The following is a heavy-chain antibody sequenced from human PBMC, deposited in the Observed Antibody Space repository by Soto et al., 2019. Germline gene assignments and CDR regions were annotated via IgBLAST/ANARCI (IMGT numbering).Heavy chain of an antibody. CDR2: IIPIFGTA. CDR1: GGTFSSYA. Sequence: QVQLVQSGAEVKKPGSSVKVSCKASGGTFSSYAISWVRQAPGQGLEWMGGIIPIFGTANYAQKFQGRVTITADESTSTAYMELSSLRSEDTAVYYCARYRGSYRPTTPYHFDYWGQGTLVTVSS. CDR3: ARYRGSYRPTTPYHFDY. J-gene: IGHJ4*02. V-gene: IGHV1-69*01. D-gene: IGHD3-16*02.